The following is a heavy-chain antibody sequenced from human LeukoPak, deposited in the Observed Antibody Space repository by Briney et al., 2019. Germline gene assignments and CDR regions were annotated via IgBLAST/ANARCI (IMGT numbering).Heavy chain of an antibody. Sequence: GGSLRLSCAASGFTFSSYAMHWVRQAPGKGLEWAAVISYDGSNKYYADSVKGRFTISRDDSKNTLYLQMNSLRAEDTAVYYCAREAEQQLSGGDYYYYYGMDVWGQGTTVTVSS. D-gene: IGHD6-13*01. CDR3: AREAEQQLSGGDYYYYYGMDV. CDR1: GFTFSSYA. CDR2: ISYDGSNK. J-gene: IGHJ6*02. V-gene: IGHV3-30-3*01.